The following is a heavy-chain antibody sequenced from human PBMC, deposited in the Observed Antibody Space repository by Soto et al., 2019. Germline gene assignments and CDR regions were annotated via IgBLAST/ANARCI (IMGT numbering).Heavy chain of an antibody. CDR2: INHSGSA. D-gene: IGHD3-22*01. Sequence: SETLSLTCDVYGGSFSGYIWTWIRQTPGKGLQWIGQINHSGSANYNPSLKSRVTISVHTSNNQFSLKLSSVTAADTAVYYCASGFITGSQYSGGWYYFDSWGQGTQVTVSS. CDR1: GGSFSGYI. V-gene: IGHV4-34*01. J-gene: IGHJ4*02. CDR3: ASGFITGSQYSGGWYYFDS.